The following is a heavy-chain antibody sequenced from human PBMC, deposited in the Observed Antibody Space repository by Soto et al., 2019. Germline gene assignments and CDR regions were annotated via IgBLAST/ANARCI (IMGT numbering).Heavy chain of an antibody. CDR2: ISYDGSNK. CDR3: ARDRRAGLYYYYGMDV. J-gene: IGHJ6*02. V-gene: IGHV3-30-3*01. Sequence: QVQLVESGGGVVQPGRSLRLSCAASGFTFSSCAMHWVRQAPGKGLEWVAVISYDGSNKYYADSVKGRFTISRDNSKNTLYLQMNSLRAEDTAVYYCARDRRAGLYYYYGMDVWGQGTTVTVSS. CDR1: GFTFSSCA.